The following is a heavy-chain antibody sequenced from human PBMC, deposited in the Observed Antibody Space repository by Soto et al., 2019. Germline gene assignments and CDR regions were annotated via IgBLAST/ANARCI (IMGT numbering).Heavy chain of an antibody. CDR2: INPNRGVT. CDR3: ARDYILFD. J-gene: IGHJ4*02. D-gene: IGHD3-9*01. CDR1: GYTFIDHY. V-gene: IGHV1-2*02. Sequence: QVQLVQSGAEVKKPGASVKVSCKASGYTFIDHYLHWVRQAPGQGLEWMGWINPNRGVTNYAQNFQGRVTMTRDTSIRTAYMELSRLRSDDTAVYYCARDYILFDWGQGTLVTVSS.